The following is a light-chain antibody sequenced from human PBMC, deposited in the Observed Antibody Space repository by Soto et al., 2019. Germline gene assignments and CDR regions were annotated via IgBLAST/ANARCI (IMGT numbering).Light chain of an antibody. CDR1: QTISSW. CDR3: QHYNSYSEA. CDR2: KAS. J-gene: IGKJ1*01. Sequence: DIQMTQSPSTLSAFVVDRVTITFRASQTISSWLAWYQQKPGKAPKLLIYKASTLKSGVPSRFSGSGSGTEFTLTISSLQPDDFATYYCQHYNSYSEAFGQGTKVDIK. V-gene: IGKV1-5*03.